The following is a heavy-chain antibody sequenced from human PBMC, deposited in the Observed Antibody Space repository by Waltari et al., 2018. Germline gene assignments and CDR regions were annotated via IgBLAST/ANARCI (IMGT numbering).Heavy chain of an antibody. CDR3: AREMESEAGLGIDY. CDR2: INAGNGNT. Sequence: QVQLVQSGAEVKKPGASVKVSCKASGYTFTSYAMHWVRQAPGQRLEWMGWINAGNGNTKYSQKFQGRVTITRDTSASTAYMELSSLRSEDTAVYYCAREMESEAGLGIDYWGQGTLVTVSS. CDR1: GYTFTSYA. V-gene: IGHV1-3*01. D-gene: IGHD7-27*01. J-gene: IGHJ4*02.